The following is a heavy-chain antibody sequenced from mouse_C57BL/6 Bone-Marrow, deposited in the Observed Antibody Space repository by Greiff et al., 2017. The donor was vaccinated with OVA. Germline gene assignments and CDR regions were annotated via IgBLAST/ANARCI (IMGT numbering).Heavy chain of an antibody. CDR2: IWGGGST. CDR3: ARNVDLLWSAWFAY. D-gene: IGHD2-1*01. V-gene: IGHV2-2*01. J-gene: IGHJ3*01. Sequence: VQLVESGPGLVQPSQSLSITCTVSGFSLTSYGVHWVRQSPGKGLEWLGVIWGGGSTDYNAAFISRLSISKDNSKSQVFFKMNSLQADDTAIYYCARNVDLLWSAWFAYWGQGTLVTVSA. CDR1: GFSLTSYG.